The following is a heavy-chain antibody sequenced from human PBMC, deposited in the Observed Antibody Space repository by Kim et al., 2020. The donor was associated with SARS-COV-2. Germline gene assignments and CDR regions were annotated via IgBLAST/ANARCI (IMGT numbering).Heavy chain of an antibody. D-gene: IGHD6-13*01. CDR1: GGSISSGSYY. Sequence: SETLSLTCTVSGGSISSGSYYWSWIRQPAGKGLEWIGRIYTSGSTNYNPSLKSRVTISVDTSKNQFSLKLSSVTAADTAVYYCARDGSWDGSSWYEYWGQGTLVTVSS. CDR3: ARDGSWDGSSWYEY. CDR2: IYTSGST. J-gene: IGHJ4*02. V-gene: IGHV4-61*02.